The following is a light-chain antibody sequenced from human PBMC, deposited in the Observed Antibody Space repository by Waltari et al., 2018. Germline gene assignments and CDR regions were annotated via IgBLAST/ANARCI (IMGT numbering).Light chain of an antibody. V-gene: IGLV1-40*01. CDR3: QSYDSSLSGGV. CDR1: SSNIGAGYA. Sequence: QSVLTQPPSVSGAPGQRVTISCTGSSSNIGAGYAVHWYQQLPGTAPKLLIYGTSNRPSGVPDRFSGSKSGTSASLAITGLQAEDEADYYCQSYDSSLSGGVFGGGTKLTVL. CDR2: GTS. J-gene: IGLJ2*01.